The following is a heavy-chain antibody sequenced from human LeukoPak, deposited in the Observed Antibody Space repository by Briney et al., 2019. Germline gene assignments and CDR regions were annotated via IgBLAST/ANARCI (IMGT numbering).Heavy chain of an antibody. CDR2: VKQDGSRK. Sequence: GGSLRLSCAASGFTFSTYWMDWVRQAPGKGLEWVANVKQDGSRKYYVDSVKGRFTISRDNARNSLYLEMNGLRVEDTAVYYCARDWGDESRGQFDAFDIWGQGTRVTVSS. CDR3: ARDWGDESRGQFDAFDI. D-gene: IGHD3-16*01. J-gene: IGHJ3*02. V-gene: IGHV3-7*04. CDR1: GFTFSTYW.